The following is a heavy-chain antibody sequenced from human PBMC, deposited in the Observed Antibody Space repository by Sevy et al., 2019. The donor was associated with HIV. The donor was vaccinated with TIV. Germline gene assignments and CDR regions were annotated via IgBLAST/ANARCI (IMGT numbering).Heavy chain of an antibody. CDR1: GGSITSLY. D-gene: IGHD1-26*01. J-gene: IGHJ4*02. Sequence: SETLSLTCTVPGGSITSLYWNWIRQPPGKGLEWIASIYYNGHINYNPSLKSRVTLSLDTSKNQFSLRLSSVTAADTAMYYCAGENAWGRGYSWGQGTLVTVSS. V-gene: IGHV4-59*08. CDR3: AGENAWGRGYS. CDR2: IYYNGHI.